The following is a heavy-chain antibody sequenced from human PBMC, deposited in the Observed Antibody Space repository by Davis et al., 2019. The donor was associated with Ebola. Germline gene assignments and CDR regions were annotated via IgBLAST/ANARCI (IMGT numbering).Heavy chain of an antibody. V-gene: IGHV1-69*11. CDR3: ARDRGQLLFQWYLDL. Sequence: AASVKVSCKASGGTFSSYAISWVRQAPGQGLEWMGRIIPILGTANYAQKFQGRVTITADESTSTAYMELSSLRSEDTAVYYCARDRGQLLFQWYLDLWGRGTLVTVSS. CDR2: IIPILGTA. D-gene: IGHD2-2*01. J-gene: IGHJ2*01. CDR1: GGTFSSYA.